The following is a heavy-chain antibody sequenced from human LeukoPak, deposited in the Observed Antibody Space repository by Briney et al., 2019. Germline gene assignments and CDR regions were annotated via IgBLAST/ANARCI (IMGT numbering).Heavy chain of an antibody. CDR2: INHSGST. Sequence: SETLSLTCAVYGGSFSGYYWSWIRQPPGKGLEWIGEINHSGSTNYNPSLKSRVTISVDTSKNQFSLKLSSVTAADTAVYYCARDDRLMGFDPWGQGTLVTVSS. D-gene: IGHD2-8*01. CDR3: ARDDRLMGFDP. V-gene: IGHV4-34*01. J-gene: IGHJ5*02. CDR1: GGSFSGYY.